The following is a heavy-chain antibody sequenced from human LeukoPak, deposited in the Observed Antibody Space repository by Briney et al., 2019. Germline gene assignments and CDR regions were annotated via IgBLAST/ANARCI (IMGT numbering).Heavy chain of an antibody. J-gene: IGHJ4*02. CDR3: ARLGYYDSSGVIDY. CDR1: GGSISSYY. CDR2: IYYSGST. Sequence: SETLSLTCTVSGGSISSYYWSWIRQPPGKGLEWIGYIYYSGSTNYNPSLKSRVTISVDRSKNQFSLKLSSVTAADTAVYYCARLGYYDSSGVIDYWGQGTLVTVSS. V-gene: IGHV4-59*01. D-gene: IGHD3-22*01.